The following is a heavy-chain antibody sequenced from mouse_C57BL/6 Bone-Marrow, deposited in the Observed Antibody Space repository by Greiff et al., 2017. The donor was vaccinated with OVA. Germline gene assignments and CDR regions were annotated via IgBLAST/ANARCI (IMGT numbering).Heavy chain of an antibody. CDR1: GFSLTSYG. CDR2: IWGGGST. J-gene: IGHJ4*01. Sequence: QIQLQQSGPGLVAPSQSLSITCTVSGFSLTSYGVDWVRQPPGKGLEWLGVIWGGGSTNYNSALMSRLSISKDNSKSQVFLKMNSLQTDDTAMYYCASRQLRLDYYAMDYWGQGTSVTVSS. V-gene: IGHV2-9*01. D-gene: IGHD3-2*02. CDR3: ASRQLRLDYYAMDY.